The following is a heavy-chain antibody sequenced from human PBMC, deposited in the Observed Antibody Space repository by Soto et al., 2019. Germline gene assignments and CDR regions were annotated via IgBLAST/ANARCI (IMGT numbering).Heavy chain of an antibody. J-gene: IGHJ5*01. CDR2: IPGSVGST. CDR1: GFTFSDYA. D-gene: IGHD1-26*01. Sequence: GGSLRLSCAASGFTFSDYAMSWVRQAPGKGLEWVSAIPGSVGSTYYADAVKGRFTISRDNSKSTLYLQMNSLRPEDTAVYYCTKEGWGTRVSSWFDSWGQGTLVTVSS. V-gene: IGHV3-23*01. CDR3: TKEGWGTRVSSWFDS.